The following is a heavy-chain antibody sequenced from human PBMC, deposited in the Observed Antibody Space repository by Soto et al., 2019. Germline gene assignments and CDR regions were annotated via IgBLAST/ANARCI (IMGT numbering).Heavy chain of an antibody. CDR1: GGTLSSHT. D-gene: IGHD3-3*01. V-gene: IGHV1-69*02. J-gene: IGHJ3*02. Sequence: SVKVSCKASGGTLSSHTIAWVRQAPGQGLDWMGRLIPMLGVANYAQKFQGRVTFTADKPTSTAYMELSSLRSEDTAVYYCARSTGPTYDFWSDPWAYDIWGQGTMVTVSS. CDR3: ARSTGPTYDFWSDPWAYDI. CDR2: LIPMLGVA.